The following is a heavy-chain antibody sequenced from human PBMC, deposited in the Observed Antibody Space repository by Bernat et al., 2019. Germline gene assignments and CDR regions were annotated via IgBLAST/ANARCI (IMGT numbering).Heavy chain of an antibody. Sequence: VQLVESGGGVVQPGRSLRLSCAASGFTFSSYGMPWVRQAPGKGLEWVAVINQAGGAAYSVDSVQGRVTISRNNARNSLSLQMTRLRVEDTAVYYCARERGEPTYRLYDSTGYFDFYGMDVWGQGTTVTVSS. CDR1: GFTFSSYG. D-gene: IGHD3-22*01. J-gene: IGHJ6*02. V-gene: IGHV3-7*03. CDR2: INQAGGAA. CDR3: ARERGEPTYRLYDSTGYFDFYGMDV.